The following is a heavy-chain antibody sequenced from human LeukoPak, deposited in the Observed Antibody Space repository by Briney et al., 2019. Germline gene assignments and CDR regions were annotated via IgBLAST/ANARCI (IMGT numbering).Heavy chain of an antibody. D-gene: IGHD3-3*01. CDR2: ISAYNGNT. V-gene: IGHV1-18*01. Sequence: GASVKVSCKASGGTFSSYAISWVRQAPGQGLEWMGWISAYNGNTNYAQKLQGRVTMTTDTSTSTAYMELRSLRSDDTAVYYCARYDFPYYMDVWGKGITVTVSS. CDR3: ARYDFPYYMDV. J-gene: IGHJ6*03. CDR1: GGTFSSYA.